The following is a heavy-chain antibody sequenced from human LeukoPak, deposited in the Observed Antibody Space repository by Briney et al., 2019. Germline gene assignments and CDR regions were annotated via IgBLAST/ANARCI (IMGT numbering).Heavy chain of an antibody. Sequence: PSETLSLTCAVYGGSFSAYYWSWIRQPPGKGLEWIGEINHSGSTNYNPSLKSRVTISVDTSKNQFSLKLSSVTAADTAVYYCARGHDSSGYYYFDYWGQGTLVTVSS. CDR1: GGSFSAYY. CDR3: ARGHDSSGYYYFDY. D-gene: IGHD3-22*01. J-gene: IGHJ4*02. CDR2: INHSGST. V-gene: IGHV4-34*01.